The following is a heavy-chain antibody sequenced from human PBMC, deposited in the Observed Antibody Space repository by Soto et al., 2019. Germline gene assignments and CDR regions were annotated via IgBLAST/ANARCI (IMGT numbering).Heavy chain of an antibody. CDR2: IYYSGST. Sequence: SETLSLTCTVSGGSISSYYWSWIRQPPGKGLEWIGYIYYSGSTNYNPSLKSRVTISVDTSKNQFSLKLSSVTAADTAVYYCARRSSSWSEYFDDRGQGTRVTVSS. D-gene: IGHD6-13*01. J-gene: IGHJ4*02. V-gene: IGHV4-59*08. CDR1: GGSISSYY. CDR3: ARRSSSWSEYFDD.